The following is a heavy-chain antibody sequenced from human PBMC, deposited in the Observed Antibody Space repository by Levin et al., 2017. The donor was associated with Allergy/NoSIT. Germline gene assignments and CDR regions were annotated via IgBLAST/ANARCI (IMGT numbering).Heavy chain of an antibody. CDR3: AHRARAPDGSGSYPY. CDR1: GFSLSTSGVG. J-gene: IGHJ4*02. Sequence: SGPTLVKPTQTLTLTCTFSGFSLSTSGVGVGWIRQPPGKALEWLALIYWDDDKRYSPSLKSRLTITKDTTKNQVVLTMTNMDPVDTGTYYGAHRARAPDGSGSYPYWGQGILVTVSS. CDR2: IYWDDDK. D-gene: IGHD3-10*01. V-gene: IGHV2-5*02.